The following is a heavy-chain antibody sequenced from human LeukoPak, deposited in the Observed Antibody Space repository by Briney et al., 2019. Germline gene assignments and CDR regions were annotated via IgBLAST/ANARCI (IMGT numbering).Heavy chain of an antibody. D-gene: IGHD6-13*01. Sequence: SETLSLTCSVSGVSISSYYWTWIRQPPGKGLEWIGYIFYSGSTNYNPSLKSRVTISVATSKNQFSLKLSSVTAADTAVYCCARGQLIAAPRPNYFDYWGQGTLVTVLS. J-gene: IGHJ4*02. CDR3: ARGQLIAAPRPNYFDY. CDR2: IFYSGST. V-gene: IGHV4-59*01. CDR1: GVSISSYY.